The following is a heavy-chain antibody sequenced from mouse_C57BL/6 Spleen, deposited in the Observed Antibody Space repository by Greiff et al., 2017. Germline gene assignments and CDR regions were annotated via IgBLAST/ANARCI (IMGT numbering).Heavy chain of an antibody. CDR2: IWSGGST. CDR1: GFSLTSYG. V-gene: IGHV2-2*01. D-gene: IGHD2-12*01. J-gene: IGHJ4*01. Sequence: QVQLQQSGPGLVQPSQSLSITCTVSGFSLTSYGVHWVRQSPGKGLAWLGVIWSGGSTDYNAAFIFRLSISKDNSKSQIFFKMNSLQADDTAIYYCARLLLGYAMDYWGQGTSVTVSS. CDR3: ARLLLGYAMDY.